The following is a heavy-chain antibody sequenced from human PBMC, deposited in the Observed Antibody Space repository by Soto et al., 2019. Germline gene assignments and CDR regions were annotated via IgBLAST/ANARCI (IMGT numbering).Heavy chain of an antibody. D-gene: IGHD6-19*01. CDR2: FYSSGSI. CDR1: GYFIGAGGYY. CDR3: ARMYSSGSGWFHP. V-gene: IGHV4-31*03. J-gene: IGHJ5*02. Sequence: SETLSLTCFVSGYFIGAGGYYWSWIRHHPGKGLEWIGSFYSSGSIIYNPSLRSRVSITGDMSTNQFSMSLTSVTAADTARYYCARMYSSGSGWFHPWGQGTLVTVSS.